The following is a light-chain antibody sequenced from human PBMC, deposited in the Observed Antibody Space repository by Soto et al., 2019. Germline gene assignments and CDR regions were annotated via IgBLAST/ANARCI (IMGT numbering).Light chain of an antibody. CDR1: NSNIGAGYD. V-gene: IGLV1-40*01. CDR3: QSYDSSLSGYV. CDR2: GNN. J-gene: IGLJ1*01. Sequence: QSVLTQPPSVSGAPGQRVTISCTGSNSNIGAGYDVHWYQQLPGTAPKLLIYGNNNRPSGVPDRFSGSKPGTSASLAITGLQAEDEADYYCQSYDSSLSGYVFGTGTKVTV.